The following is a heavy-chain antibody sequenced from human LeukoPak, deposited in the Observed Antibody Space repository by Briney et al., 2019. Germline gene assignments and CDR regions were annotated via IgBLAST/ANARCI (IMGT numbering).Heavy chain of an antibody. Sequence: GGSLRLSCAASGFTLSSYWMSWVRQAPGKGLEWVANIKQDGSEKYYVDSVKGRFTISRDNAKNSLYLQMNSLRAEDTAVYYCARDNGDPFDYWGQGTLVTVSS. V-gene: IGHV3-7*01. D-gene: IGHD4-17*01. CDR2: IKQDGSEK. J-gene: IGHJ4*02. CDR3: ARDNGDPFDY. CDR1: GFTLSSYW.